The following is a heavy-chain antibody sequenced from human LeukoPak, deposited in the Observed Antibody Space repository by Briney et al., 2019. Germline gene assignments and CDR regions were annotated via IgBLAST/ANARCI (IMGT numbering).Heavy chain of an antibody. CDR1: GYTFTSYD. V-gene: IGHV1-8*02. CDR2: MNPNSGDT. Sequence: GASVKDSCKASGYTFTSYDINWVRQATGQRLEWMGWMNPNSGDTGYAQKFQGRVTMTGNTSISTAYMELSSLTSEDTAVYYCAKGNTYGFDYWGQGTLVTVSS. J-gene: IGHJ4*02. CDR3: AKGNTYGFDY. D-gene: IGHD5-18*01.